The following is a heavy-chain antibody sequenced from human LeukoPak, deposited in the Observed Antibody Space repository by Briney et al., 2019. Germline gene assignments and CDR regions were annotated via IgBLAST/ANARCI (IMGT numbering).Heavy chain of an antibody. CDR1: GFTFSTYW. Sequence: GGSLRLSCAASGFTFSTYWMTWVRQAPGTGLEWVANIKQDGRERYYVEPVKGRFTISRDNAKNSLYLQMSSLRAEDAAVYYCAKVLSSSSRLTPYDYWGQGTLVTVSS. CDR3: AKVLSSSSRLTPYDY. CDR2: IKQDGRER. D-gene: IGHD6-6*01. J-gene: IGHJ4*02. V-gene: IGHV3-7*01.